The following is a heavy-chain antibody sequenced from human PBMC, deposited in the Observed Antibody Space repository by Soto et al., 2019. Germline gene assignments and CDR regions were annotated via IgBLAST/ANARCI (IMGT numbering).Heavy chain of an antibody. CDR3: ARVPYDFWSGYYMEFDY. CDR2: IYYSGST. V-gene: IGHV4-59*01. D-gene: IGHD3-3*01. Sequence: SETLSLTCTVSGGSISSYYWSWIRQPPGKGLEWIGYIYYSGSTNYNPSLKSRVTISVDTSKNQFSLKLSSVTAADTAVYYCARVPYDFWSGYYMEFDYWGQGTLVTVSS. CDR1: GGSISSYY. J-gene: IGHJ4*02.